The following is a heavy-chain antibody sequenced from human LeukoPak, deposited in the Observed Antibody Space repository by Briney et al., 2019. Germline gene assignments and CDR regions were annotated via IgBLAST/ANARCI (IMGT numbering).Heavy chain of an antibody. CDR1: GVTFSGHS. D-gene: IGHD6-19*01. Sequence: GGSLRLSCAASGVTFSGHSMHWVRQAPGKGLVWVSGISRDGTITNYADAVKGRFTISRDNAKNTLHLQMNGLRAEDTAVYYCAKEKSSGFDYWGQGTLVTVSS. J-gene: IGHJ4*02. V-gene: IGHV3-74*01. CDR3: AKEKSSGFDY. CDR2: ISRDGTIT.